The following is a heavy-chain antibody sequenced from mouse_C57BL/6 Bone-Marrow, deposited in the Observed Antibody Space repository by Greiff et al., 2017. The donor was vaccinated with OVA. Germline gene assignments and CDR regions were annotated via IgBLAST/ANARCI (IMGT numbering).Heavy chain of an antibody. CDR2: IDPEDGDT. CDR3: AYYSNLYAMDY. Sequence: VQLQQSGAELVRPGASVKLSCTASGFNIKDYYMHWVKQRPEQGLEWIGRIDPEDGDTEYAPKFQGKATMTADTSSNTAYLQLSSLTSEDTAVYFCAYYSNLYAMDYWGQGTSVTVSS. V-gene: IGHV14-1*01. J-gene: IGHJ4*01. D-gene: IGHD2-5*01. CDR1: GFNIKDYY.